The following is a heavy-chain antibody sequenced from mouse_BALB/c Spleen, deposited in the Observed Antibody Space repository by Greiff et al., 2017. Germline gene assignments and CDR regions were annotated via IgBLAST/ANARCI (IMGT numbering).Heavy chain of an antibody. CDR1: GFTFSNYW. Sequence: EVKLMESGGGLVQPGGSMKLSCVASGFTFSNYWMNWVRQSPEKGLEWVAEIRLKSNNYATHYAESVKGRFTISRDDSKSSVYLQMNNLRAEDTGIYYCTRSTTARGDYWGQGTSVTVSS. V-gene: IGHV6-6*02. D-gene: IGHD1-2*01. CDR3: TRSTTARGDY. CDR2: IRLKSNNYAT. J-gene: IGHJ4*01.